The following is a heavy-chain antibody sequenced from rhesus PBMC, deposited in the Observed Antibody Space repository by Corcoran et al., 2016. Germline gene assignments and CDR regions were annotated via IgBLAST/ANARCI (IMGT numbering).Heavy chain of an antibody. D-gene: IGHD6S26*01. CDR2: IYGSSTST. CDR3: ARNSYGAAGH. V-gene: IGHV4S10*01. Sequence: QVQLQESGPGVVKPSETLSLTCAVSGGSISDSYRWSWIRQPPGKGLEWIGYIYGSSTSTNDNPSLKSRVTISKDTAKNQFSLKLSSVTAADTAVYYCARNSYGAAGHWGQGVLVTVSS. CDR1: GGSISDSYR. J-gene: IGHJ4*01.